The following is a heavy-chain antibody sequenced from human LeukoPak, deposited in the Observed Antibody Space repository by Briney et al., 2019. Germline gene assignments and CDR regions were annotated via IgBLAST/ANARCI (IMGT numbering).Heavy chain of an antibody. CDR3: ASFYQLPPLRGYSYGPLDKLGY. Sequence: GGSLRLSCAASGFTFSSYGMHWVRQAPGKGLEWVAVIWYDGSNKYYADSVKGRFTISRDNSKNTLYLQMNSLRAEDTAVYYCASFYQLPPLRGYSYGPLDKLGYWGQGTLVTVSS. J-gene: IGHJ4*02. V-gene: IGHV3-33*01. CDR1: GFTFSSYG. CDR2: IWYDGSNK. D-gene: IGHD5-18*01.